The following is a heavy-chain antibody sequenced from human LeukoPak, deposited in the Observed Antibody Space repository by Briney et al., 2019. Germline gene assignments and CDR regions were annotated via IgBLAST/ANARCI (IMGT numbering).Heavy chain of an antibody. J-gene: IGHJ6*03. D-gene: IGHD3-10*01. V-gene: IGHV1-69*13. CDR2: IIPIFGTA. Sequence: SVEVSCKASGGTFSSYAISWVRQAPGQGLEWMGGIIPIFGTANYAQKFQGRVTITADESTSTAYMELSSLRSEDTAVYYCARVKRGARYYYYYMDVWGKGTTVTVSS. CDR3: ARVKRGARYYYYYMDV. CDR1: GGTFSSYA.